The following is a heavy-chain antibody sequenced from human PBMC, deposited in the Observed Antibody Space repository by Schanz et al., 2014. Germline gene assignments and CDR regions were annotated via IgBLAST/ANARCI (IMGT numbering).Heavy chain of an antibody. J-gene: IGHJ5*02. D-gene: IGHD2-21*02. CDR2: ISVYTGNT. V-gene: IGHV1-18*01. CDR3: AKAEYDMMPDSYSRLDP. CDR1: GYTFTTYA. Sequence: QVQLVQSGPAVKKPGASVRVSCKASGYTFTTYAMSWVRQAPGQGLEWVGWISVYTGNTKYGQKFQGRVTMTADTSTNTAYMELRSLRTDDTAVYYCAKAEYDMMPDSYSRLDPWGQGTLXTVSS.